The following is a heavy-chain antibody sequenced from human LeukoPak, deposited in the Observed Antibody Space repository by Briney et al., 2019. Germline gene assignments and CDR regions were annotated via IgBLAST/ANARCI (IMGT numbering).Heavy chain of an antibody. CDR3: ARSQSGVFDV. V-gene: IGHV3-74*01. Sequence: GGSLRLSCVTSGFTFSNYWMQWVRQVPGKGLVWVSRLNGDGTNIIYADSVKGRFTISRDNAENTLYLQMNSLRAEDTALYYCARSQSGVFDVWGQGTMVTVSS. CDR2: LNGDGTNI. CDR1: GFTFSNYW. D-gene: IGHD2-8*01. J-gene: IGHJ3*01.